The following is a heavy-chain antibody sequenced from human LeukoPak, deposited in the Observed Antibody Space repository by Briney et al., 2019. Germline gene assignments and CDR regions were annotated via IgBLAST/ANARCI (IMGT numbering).Heavy chain of an antibody. Sequence: GGSLRLSCAASGFTFSSYGMHWVRQAPGKGLEWVAVISYDGSNKYYADSVKGRFTISRDNSKNTLYLQMNSLRAEDTAVYYCARDSPRATLDYWGQGTLVTVSS. CDR2: ISYDGSNK. CDR3: ARDSPRATLDY. J-gene: IGHJ4*02. CDR1: GFTFSSYG. V-gene: IGHV3-30*03. D-gene: IGHD1-26*01.